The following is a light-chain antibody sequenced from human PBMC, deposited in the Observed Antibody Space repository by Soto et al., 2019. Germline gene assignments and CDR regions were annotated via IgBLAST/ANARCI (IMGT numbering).Light chain of an antibody. J-gene: IGLJ3*02. Sequence: QSVLTQPPSASGTPGQRVTISCSGSSSNIGSNSVNWYQQLPGTAPKLLIYSNNQRPSGVPARFSGSKSGTSVSLAISGLQSEDEADYDCAAWDDSLDGWVFGGGTKLTVL. CDR3: AAWDDSLDGWV. CDR2: SNN. V-gene: IGLV1-44*01. CDR1: SSNIGSNS.